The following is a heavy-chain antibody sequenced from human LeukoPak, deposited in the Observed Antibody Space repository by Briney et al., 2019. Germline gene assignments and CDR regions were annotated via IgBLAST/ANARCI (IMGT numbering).Heavy chain of an antibody. CDR3: ARERVVVPAAFFDY. V-gene: IGHV3-66*02. CDR1: GFTVSSNY. J-gene: IGHJ4*02. Sequence: GGSLRLSCAASGFTVSSNYMCWVRQAPGEGLEWVSVIYSGGSTYYADSVKGRFTISRDNSKNTLYLQMNSLRAEDTAVYYCARERVVVPAAFFDYWGQGTLVTVSS. D-gene: IGHD2-2*01. CDR2: IYSGGST.